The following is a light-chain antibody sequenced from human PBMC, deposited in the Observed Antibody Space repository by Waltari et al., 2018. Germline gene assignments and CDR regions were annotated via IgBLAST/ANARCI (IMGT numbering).Light chain of an antibody. Sequence: ILMTQSPASLHVSLGGRAPLHSQSSQSVLDTSNTHNYWSWYQQKPGQPPKLLIYWASTREAGVPDRFSGSGSGTDFTLTISSLQAEDVALYYCQQYYNTPWTFGQGTKVVIK. V-gene: IGKV4-1*01. CDR2: WAS. CDR1: QSVLDTSNTHNY. J-gene: IGKJ1*01. CDR3: QQYYNTPWT.